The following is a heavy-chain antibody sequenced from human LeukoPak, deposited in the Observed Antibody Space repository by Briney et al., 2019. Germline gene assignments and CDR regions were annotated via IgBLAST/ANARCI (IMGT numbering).Heavy chain of an antibody. V-gene: IGHV3-23*01. D-gene: IGHD3-22*01. CDR1: GFTLSTYA. CDR2: ISVSGGSI. J-gene: IGHJ3*02. CDR3: AKDRGYDSSYAFDT. Sequence: PGGSLRLSCAASGFTLSTYAMSWVRQAPGKGLDWVSTISVSGGSISYADSVRGRFTISRDNSKNTLYLQMDSLRAEDTAVYFSAKDRGYDSSYAFDTWGQGTTVTVSS.